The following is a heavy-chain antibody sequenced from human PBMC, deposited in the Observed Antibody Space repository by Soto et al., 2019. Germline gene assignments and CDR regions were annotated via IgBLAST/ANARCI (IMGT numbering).Heavy chain of an antibody. CDR3: ARLSEFGGRYQTDN. J-gene: IGHJ4*02. CDR2: SRNNLNGYTT. V-gene: IGHV3-72*01. D-gene: IGHD1-26*01. Sequence: EVQLVESGGGLVQPGGSLRLSCAVSGFTFSDHYMHWVRQAPGKGLEWVGSSRNNLNGYTTEYATSMKGRITISRDDSKNSLYLEMNSLKSENTAVFYCARLSEFGGRYQTDNWGQGTLVTVSS. CDR1: GFTFSDHY.